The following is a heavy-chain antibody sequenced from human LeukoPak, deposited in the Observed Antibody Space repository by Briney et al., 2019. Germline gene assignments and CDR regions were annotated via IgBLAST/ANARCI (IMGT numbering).Heavy chain of an antibody. CDR1: GGSISSYY. D-gene: IGHD3-10*01. CDR3: ARAPPRAMVRGVVSLGAFDI. J-gene: IGHJ3*02. V-gene: IGHV4-59*01. Sequence: SETLSLTCTVSGGSISSYYWSWIRQPPGKGLEWIGYIYYSGSTTYNPSLKSRVTISVDTSKKQFSLKLSSVTAADTAVYYCARAPPRAMVRGVVSLGAFDIWGQGTMVTVSS. CDR2: IYYSGST.